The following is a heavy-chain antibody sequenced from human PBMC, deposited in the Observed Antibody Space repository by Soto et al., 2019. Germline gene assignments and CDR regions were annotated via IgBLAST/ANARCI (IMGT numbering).Heavy chain of an antibody. CDR2: ISHDGTNK. J-gene: IGHJ6*02. D-gene: IGHD3-3*01. CDR1: GFTFSAYG. CDR3: ARVGRFLGCLLYDYYYYGRAV. V-gene: IGHV3-30*03. Sequence: GESLKISCEVSGFTFSAYGMHWVRQAPGKGLEWVAAISHDGTNKNYGDSVKGRFTISRDNSKNTLYLQMNSLRAEDTAVYYWARVGRFLGCLLYDYYYYGRAVGGQGPTVPGSS.